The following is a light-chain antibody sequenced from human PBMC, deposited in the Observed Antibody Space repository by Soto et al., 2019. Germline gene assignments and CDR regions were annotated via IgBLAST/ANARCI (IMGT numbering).Light chain of an antibody. J-gene: IGKJ1*01. CDR2: GAS. CDR1: QTVRNNY. V-gene: IGKV3-20*01. CDR3: QQYGSSGT. Sequence: EFVLTQSPGTLSLSPGERATLSCRASQTVRNNYLAWYQQIPGQAPRLLVYGASTRATGVPARFSGSGSGTDFTLTISRLEPEDFAVYYCQQYGSSGTFGQGTKVDIK.